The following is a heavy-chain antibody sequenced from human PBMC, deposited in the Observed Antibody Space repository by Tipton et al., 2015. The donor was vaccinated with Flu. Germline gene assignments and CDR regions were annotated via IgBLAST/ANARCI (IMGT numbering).Heavy chain of an antibody. D-gene: IGHD1-20*01. Sequence: QVQLVQSGAEMKKPGASVKVSCKASGYIFINYDINWIRQATGQGLEWMGWMNPNTGNTDYAQKFQGKVTMTRDTSISTAYMELSSLTSEDTAIYYCARVPPFNNWNDESDYWGQGTLVTVSS. CDR1: GYIFINYD. CDR3: ARVPPFNNWNDESDY. V-gene: IGHV1-8*01. J-gene: IGHJ4*02. CDR2: MNPNTGNT.